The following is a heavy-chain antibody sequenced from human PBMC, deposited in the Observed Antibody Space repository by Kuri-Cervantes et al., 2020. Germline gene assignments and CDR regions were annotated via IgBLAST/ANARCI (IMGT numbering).Heavy chain of an antibody. V-gene: IGHV5-51*01. CDR1: GYSFTSYW. CDR2: IYPGDSDT. D-gene: IGHD3-22*01. Sequence: KVSCKGSGYSFTSYWIGWVRQMPGKGLEWMGIIYPGDSDTRYSPSFQGQVTISADKSISTAYLQWSSLKASDTAMYYCARHAYYYDSSGYYIFCYWGQGTLVTVSS. CDR3: ARHAYYYDSSGYYIFCY. J-gene: IGHJ4*02.